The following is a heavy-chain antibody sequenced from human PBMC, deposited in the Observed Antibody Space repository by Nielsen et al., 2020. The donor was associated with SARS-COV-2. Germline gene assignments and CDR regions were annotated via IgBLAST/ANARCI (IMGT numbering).Heavy chain of an antibody. V-gene: IGHV1-18*04. D-gene: IGHD1-20*01. CDR3: ARDRDTVRARSNWNDYDY. J-gene: IGHJ4*02. CDR2: ISAKSGDT. CDR1: GYTFTDYY. Sequence: ASVKVSCKASGYTFTDYYIHWVRQAPGQGLQWMGWISAKSGDTNYAQKFQGRVTMTTDTSTSTAYLELRSLRSDDTAVYYCARDRDTVRARSNWNDYDYWGQGTLVTVSS.